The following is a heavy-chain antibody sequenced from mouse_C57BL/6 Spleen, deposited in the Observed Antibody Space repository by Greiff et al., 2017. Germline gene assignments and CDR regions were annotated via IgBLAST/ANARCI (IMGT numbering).Heavy chain of an antibody. V-gene: IGHV1-55*01. J-gene: IGHJ2*01. CDR2: IYPGSGST. D-gene: IGHD3-2*02. CDR1: GYTFTSYW. Sequence: VQLQQPGAELVKPGASVKMSCKASGYTFTSYWITWVKQRPGQGLEWIGEIYPGSGSTNYNEKFKGKATLTVDTSSSTAYMQLSSLTSEDSAVYYCARGGQLRPYYFDYWGQGTTLTVSS. CDR3: ARGGQLRPYYFDY.